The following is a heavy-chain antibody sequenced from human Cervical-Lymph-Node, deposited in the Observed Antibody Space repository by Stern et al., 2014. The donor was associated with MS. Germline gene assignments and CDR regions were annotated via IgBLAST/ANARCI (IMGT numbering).Heavy chain of an antibody. CDR3: ARDEVGVGTVT. CDR1: GGSISSGNHY. CDR2: LYPSGST. V-gene: IGHV4-61*02. Sequence: QVQLQESGPGLVKPSQTLSLTCTVSGGSISSGNHYWTWIRQPAGKGLEWIGRLYPSGSTNDNPSLKGRVILSLDTSKNQFSLKLTSVTAADTAVYYCARDEVGVGTVTWGQGTLVTVSS. D-gene: IGHD2-21*02. J-gene: IGHJ5*02.